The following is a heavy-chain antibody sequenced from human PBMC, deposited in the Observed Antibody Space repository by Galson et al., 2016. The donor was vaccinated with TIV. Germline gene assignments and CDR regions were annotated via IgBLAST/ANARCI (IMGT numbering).Heavy chain of an antibody. J-gene: IGHJ6*02. D-gene: IGHD2-15*01. CDR2: IKQDGSDR. CDR3: ARDPLLGGMDV. Sequence: SLRLSCAASQFPFSDYWMNWIRQAPGKGLEWVATIKQDGSDRYYGDSVKGRFTISRDNAKRLLYLHMSSLRVEDTAVYYCARDPLLGGMDVWGQGATVAVS. V-gene: IGHV3-7*03. CDR1: QFPFSDYW.